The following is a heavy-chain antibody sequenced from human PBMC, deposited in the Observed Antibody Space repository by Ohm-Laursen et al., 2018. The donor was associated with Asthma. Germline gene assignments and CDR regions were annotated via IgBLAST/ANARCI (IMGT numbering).Heavy chain of an antibody. J-gene: IGHJ6*02. D-gene: IGHD2-8*01. Sequence: SLRLSCTASGFTVSSNYMSWVRQAPGKGLEWVSGISWNSGTIVQADSVKGRFTISRDNAKNSLYLQMNSLRAEDTAVYYCARDKPENEVNGYYYGMDVWGQGTTVTVSS. CDR3: ARDKPENEVNGYYYGMDV. CDR2: ISWNSGTI. V-gene: IGHV3-48*01. CDR1: GFTVSSNY.